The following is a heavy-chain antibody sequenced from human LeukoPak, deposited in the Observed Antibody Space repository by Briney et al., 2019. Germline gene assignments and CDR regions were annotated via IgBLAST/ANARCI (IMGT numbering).Heavy chain of an antibody. CDR2: IYHSGST. D-gene: IGHD2-2*01. Sequence: SETLSLTCTVSGYSISSGYYWGWIRQPPGKGLEWIGSIYHSGSTYYNPSLKSRVIISVDTSKNQFSLKLSSVTAADTAVYYCARDGGPVVPAAIDYWGQGTLVTVSS. V-gene: IGHV4-38-2*02. J-gene: IGHJ4*02. CDR3: ARDGGPVVPAAIDY. CDR1: GYSISSGYY.